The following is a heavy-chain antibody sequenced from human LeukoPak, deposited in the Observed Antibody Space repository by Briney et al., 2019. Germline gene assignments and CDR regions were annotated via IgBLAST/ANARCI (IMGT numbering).Heavy chain of an antibody. CDR1: GFTFSSYW. CDR3: ARVIGRYFDY. Sequence: GGSLRLSCAASGFTFSSYWMNWARQAPGKGLEWVASINHNGNVNYYVDSVKGRFTISRDNARNSLYLQMNSLRAEDTAVYYCARVIGRYFDYWGQGTLVTVSS. V-gene: IGHV3-7*01. D-gene: IGHD3-16*02. CDR2: INHNGNVN. J-gene: IGHJ4*02.